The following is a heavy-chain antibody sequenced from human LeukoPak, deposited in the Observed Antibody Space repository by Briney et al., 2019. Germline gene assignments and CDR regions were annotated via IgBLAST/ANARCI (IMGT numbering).Heavy chain of an antibody. Sequence: PSETLSLTCTVSGGSISSYYWSWIRQPPGTGLEWIGYIYYSGSTNYNPSLKSRVTISVDTSKNQFSLKLSSVTAADTAVYYCARLEDTAMVSWYFDLWGRGTLVTVSS. CDR3: ARLEDTAMVSWYFDL. CDR2: IYYSGST. D-gene: IGHD5-18*01. V-gene: IGHV4-59*08. CDR1: GGSISSYY. J-gene: IGHJ2*01.